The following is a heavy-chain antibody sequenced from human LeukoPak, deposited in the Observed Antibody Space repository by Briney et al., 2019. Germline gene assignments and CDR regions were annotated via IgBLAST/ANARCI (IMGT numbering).Heavy chain of an antibody. CDR1: GYTFTGYY. CDR3: ARADSGYYPFDY. J-gene: IGHJ4*02. D-gene: IGHD3-22*01. V-gene: IGHV1-2*02. CDR2: IKPNSGGT. Sequence: ASVKVSCKASGYTFTGYYMHWVRQAPGQGLEWMGWIKPNSGGTNYAQKFQGRVTMTRDTSISTAYMELSRLRSDDTAVYYCARADSGYYPFDYWGQGTLVTVSS.